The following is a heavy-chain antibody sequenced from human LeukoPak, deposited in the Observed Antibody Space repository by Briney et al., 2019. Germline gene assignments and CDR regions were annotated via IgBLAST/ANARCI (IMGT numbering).Heavy chain of an antibody. J-gene: IGHJ4*02. CDR2: IDSSGGYM. V-gene: IGHV3-21*01. CDR1: GFTFNTYS. Sequence: PGGSLRLSCEASGFTFNTYSMNWARQAPGKGLEWVSSIDSSGGYMFYADSVKGRFTISRDNAKNSLYLQMNSLRAEDTAVYYCASLATMGDCWGQGTLVTVSS. CDR3: ASLATMGDC. D-gene: IGHD5-12*01.